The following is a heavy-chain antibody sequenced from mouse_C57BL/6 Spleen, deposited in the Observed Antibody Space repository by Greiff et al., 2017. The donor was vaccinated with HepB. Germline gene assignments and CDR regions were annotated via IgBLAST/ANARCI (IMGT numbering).Heavy chain of an antibody. J-gene: IGHJ2*01. CDR2: INPSTGGT. CDR1: GYSFTGYY. V-gene: IGHV1-42*01. Sequence: VQLKESGPELVKPGASVKISCKASGYSFTGYYMNWVKQSPEKSLEWIGEINPSTGGTTYNQKFKAKATLTVDKSSSTAYMQLKSLTSEDSAVYYCARWLLGDYWGQGTTLTVSS. CDR3: ARWLLGDY. D-gene: IGHD1-2*01.